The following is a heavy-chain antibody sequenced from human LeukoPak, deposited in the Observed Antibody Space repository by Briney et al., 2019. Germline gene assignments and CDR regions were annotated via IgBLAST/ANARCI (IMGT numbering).Heavy chain of an antibody. CDR3: AKDISGSGWYYFDY. J-gene: IGHJ4*02. D-gene: IGHD6-19*01. V-gene: IGHV3-9*01. CDR2: ISWNSGSI. CDR1: GFTFDDYA. Sequence: GGSLRLSCAASGFTFDDYAMHWVPPAPGKGLEWVSGISWNSGSIGYADSVKGRFTISRDNAKNTLYLQMNSLRAEDTALYYCAKDISGSGWYYFDYWGQGTLVTVSS.